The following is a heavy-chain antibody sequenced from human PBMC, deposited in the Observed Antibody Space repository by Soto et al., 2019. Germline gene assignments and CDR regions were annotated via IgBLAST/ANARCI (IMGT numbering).Heavy chain of an antibody. Sequence: GESLKISCKGSGYSFTSYWIAWVRQMPGKGLEWMGIIYPGDSDTRYSPSFQGQVAISADKSISTAYLQWSSLKASDTAMYYCARYSIVGAPGDFDYWGQGTLATVSS. J-gene: IGHJ4*02. D-gene: IGHD1-26*01. CDR3: ARYSIVGAPGDFDY. V-gene: IGHV5-51*01. CDR2: IYPGDSDT. CDR1: GYSFTSYW.